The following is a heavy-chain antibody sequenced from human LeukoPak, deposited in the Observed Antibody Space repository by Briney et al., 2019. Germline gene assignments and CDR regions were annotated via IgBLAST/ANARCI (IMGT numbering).Heavy chain of an antibody. CDR2: IYYSGST. J-gene: IGHJ4*02. V-gene: IGHV4-59*01. CDR3: ARSTVRGVKAIDY. Sequence: SETLSLNCTVYGVSISSYYWSWIRQPPGKGLEWIGYIYYSGSTNYNPSLKSRVTISVDTSKNQFSLKLSSVTAADTAVYCCARSTVRGVKAIDYRGQGTLVTVSS. CDR1: GVSISSYY. D-gene: IGHD3-10*01.